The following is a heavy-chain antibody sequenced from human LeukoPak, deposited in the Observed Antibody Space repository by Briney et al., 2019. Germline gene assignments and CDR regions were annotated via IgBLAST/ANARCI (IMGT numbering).Heavy chain of an antibody. J-gene: IGHJ3*02. V-gene: IGHV3-23*01. CDR2: ISGSGDNT. CDR3: ARVRGGSGSYYPARGAFDI. Sequence: PGGSLRLSCAASGFTFSSYAMSWVRQVPGKGLEWVSVISGSGDNTYYADSVKGRFTISRDNSKNTLYLQMNSLRAEDTAVYYCARVRGGSGSYYPARGAFDIWGQGTMVTVSS. CDR1: GFTFSSYA. D-gene: IGHD3-10*01.